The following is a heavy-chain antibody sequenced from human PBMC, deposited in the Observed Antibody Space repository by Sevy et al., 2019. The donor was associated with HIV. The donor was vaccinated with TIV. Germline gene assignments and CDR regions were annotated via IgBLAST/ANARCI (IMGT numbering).Heavy chain of an antibody. V-gene: IGHV3-11*01. J-gene: IGHJ4*02. Sequence: GGSLRLSCAASGFTFSDYYMSWIRQAPGKGLEWVSYISSSGSTIYYADSVKGRFTISRDNAKNSLYLQMNSLRAEDTAVYYCASSYGSGSYHTFDYWGQGTPVTVSS. D-gene: IGHD3-10*01. CDR3: ASSYGSGSYHTFDY. CDR1: GFTFSDYY. CDR2: ISSSGSTI.